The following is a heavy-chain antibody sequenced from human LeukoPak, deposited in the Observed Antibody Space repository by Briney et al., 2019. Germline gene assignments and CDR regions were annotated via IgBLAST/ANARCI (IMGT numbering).Heavy chain of an antibody. Sequence: ASVKVSCKASGGTFSSYAISWVRQAPGQGLEWMGRIIPIFGTANYAQKFQGRVTITTDESTSTAYMELSSLRSEDTAVYYCASSIGQLVRGGYWGQGTLVTVSS. J-gene: IGHJ4*02. D-gene: IGHD6-6*01. CDR2: IIPIFGTA. CDR1: GGTFSSYA. CDR3: ASSIGQLVRGGY. V-gene: IGHV1-69*05.